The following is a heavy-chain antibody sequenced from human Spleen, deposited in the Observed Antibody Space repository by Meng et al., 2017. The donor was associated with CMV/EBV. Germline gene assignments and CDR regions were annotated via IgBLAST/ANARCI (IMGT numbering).Heavy chain of an antibody. V-gene: IGHV1-18*01. CDR2: ISAYNGNT. J-gene: IGHJ4*02. D-gene: IGHD2-2*01. CDR3: ARGGLVVPAAPVDY. Sequence: SGYAFTSYGIAWVRQAPGQGLEWMGWISAYNGNTNHAQKFQGRVTMTTDTSTSTAHMELRSLRSDDTAVYYCARGGLVVPAAPVDYWGQGTLVTVSS. CDR1: GYAFTSYG.